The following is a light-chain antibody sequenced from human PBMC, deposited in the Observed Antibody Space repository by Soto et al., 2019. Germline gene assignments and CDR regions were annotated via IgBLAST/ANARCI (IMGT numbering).Light chain of an antibody. CDR3: QQYMSSVT. V-gene: IGKV3-20*01. CDR2: GAF. J-gene: IGKJ1*01. Sequence: EIVLTQSPGSLSLSPGQRATLSCRARQSVDTTFFAWYQKKPGQAPRLLIYGAFKMATGIPDRLGGSGSGTHFTLIISRLEPEDFAVYFCQQYMSSVTFGQGTKVEIK. CDR1: QSVDTTF.